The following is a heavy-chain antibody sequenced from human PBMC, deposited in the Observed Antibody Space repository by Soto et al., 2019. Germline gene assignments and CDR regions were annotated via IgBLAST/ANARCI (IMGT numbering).Heavy chain of an antibody. CDR1: GYTFTDYD. V-gene: IGHV1-8*01. J-gene: IGHJ5*02. CDR2: MNPNSGET. D-gene: IGHD2-15*01. CDR3: ARVAVAARPRWYNWFDP. Sequence: QEQLVHSGAEVKKPGASVKVSCKTSGYTFTDYDINWVRQATGQGLEWIGWMNPNSGETGYAQKFQGRVTMSRSASLSTAYLELSSLRSEATAVYYCARVAVAARPRWYNWFDPWGQGTLVTVSS.